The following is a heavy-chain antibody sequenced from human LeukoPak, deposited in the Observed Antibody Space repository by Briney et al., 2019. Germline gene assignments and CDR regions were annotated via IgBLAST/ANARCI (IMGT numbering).Heavy chain of an antibody. Sequence: GGSLTLSCTASGFTFSRYSLNWVRQAPGKGREWVSSITSSNYIYYADSVKGRFTISRDNAKNSLYLQMDSLRAEDTAVYYCARVSCSGGSCLDYWGQGTLVTVSS. CDR1: GFTFSRYS. CDR3: ARVSCSGGSCLDY. J-gene: IGHJ4*02. V-gene: IGHV3-21*01. CDR2: ITSSNYI. D-gene: IGHD2-15*01.